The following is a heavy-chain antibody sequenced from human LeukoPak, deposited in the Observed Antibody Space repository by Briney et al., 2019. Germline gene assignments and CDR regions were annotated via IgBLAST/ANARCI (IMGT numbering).Heavy chain of an antibody. J-gene: IGHJ6*02. D-gene: IGHD5-18*01. V-gene: IGHV3-21*01. CDR1: GFTFSSYS. Sequence: PGGSLRLSCAASGFTFSSYSMNWVRQAPGKGLEGVSSISSSSSYIYYADSVKGRFTISRDNAKNSLYLQMNSLRAEDTAVYYCARVGYSYGYPQYYYGMDVWGQGTTVTVSS. CDR2: ISSSSSYI. CDR3: ARVGYSYGYPQYYYGMDV.